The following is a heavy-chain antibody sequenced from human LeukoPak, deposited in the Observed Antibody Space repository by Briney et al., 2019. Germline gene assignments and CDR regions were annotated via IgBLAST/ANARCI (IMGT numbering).Heavy chain of an antibody. J-gene: IGHJ4*02. V-gene: IGHV3-23*01. CDR3: AKGPNRYSSSYN. CDR1: GFTFSSYA. D-gene: IGHD6-13*01. CDR2: ISGSGGST. Sequence: HPGGSLRLSCAASGFTFSSYAMSWVRQAPGKGLEWVSAISGSGGSTYYADSVKGRFTISRDNSKNTLYLQMNSLRAEDAAVYYCAKGPNRYSSSYNWGQGTLVTVSS.